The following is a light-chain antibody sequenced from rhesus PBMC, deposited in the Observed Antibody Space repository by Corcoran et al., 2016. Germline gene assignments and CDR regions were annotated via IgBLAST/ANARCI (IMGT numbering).Light chain of an antibody. V-gene: IGKV1-44*03. Sequence: DIQMTQSPSALSASVGDRVTISCRASQNIYSNLAWYQQKPGKAPKLLIYGASSLQTGIPSRFSGIGSGTDFTLTISGLQPEDSAAYYCQQYYGYPPTFGGGTKVELK. CDR3: QQYYGYPPT. CDR1: QNIYSN. J-gene: IGKJ4*01. CDR2: GAS.